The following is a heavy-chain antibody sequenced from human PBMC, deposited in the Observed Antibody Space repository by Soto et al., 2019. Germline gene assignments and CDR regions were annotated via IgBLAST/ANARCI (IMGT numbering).Heavy chain of an antibody. D-gene: IGHD6-13*01. CDR3: ARPFWQLEGYYYYYMDV. J-gene: IGHJ6*03. V-gene: IGHV3-21*01. CDR2: ISSSSSYI. Sequence: GGSLRLSCAASGFTFSSYSMNWVRQAPGKGLEWVSSISSSSSYIYYADSVKGRFTISRDNAKNSLYLQMNSLRAEDTAVYYCARPFWQLEGYYYYYMDVWGKGTTVTVSS. CDR1: GFTFSSYS.